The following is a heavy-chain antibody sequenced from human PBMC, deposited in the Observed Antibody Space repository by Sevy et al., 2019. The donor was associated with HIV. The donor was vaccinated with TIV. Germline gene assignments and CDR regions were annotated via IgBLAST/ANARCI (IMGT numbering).Heavy chain of an antibody. CDR3: AREQGPFDAFDI. CDR2: IWRDGTNK. CDR1: GFILSNYD. J-gene: IGHJ3*02. Sequence: GGSLRLSCAASGFILSNYDMHWVRQAPGKGLEWVAVIWRDGTNKFYADSVKGRFTFSRDDSKSTLFLQMNSLRADDTAIYYCAREQGPFDAFDIWGQGTMVTVSS. V-gene: IGHV3-33*01.